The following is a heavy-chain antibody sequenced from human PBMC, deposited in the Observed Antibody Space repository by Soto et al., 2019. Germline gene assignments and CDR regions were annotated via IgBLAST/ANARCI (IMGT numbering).Heavy chain of an antibody. D-gene: IGHD3-22*01. CDR1: GGTISSGDYS. CDR2: IYCSGST. V-gene: IGHV4-30-4*01. Sequence: PSETLSLTCTVSGGTISSGDYSWSWISQPPGKGLKWIGYIYCSGSTYYNPSLKSRVTISVETSKNQFSLKLSSVTAADTAVYYCAREPYYYDSSGYIIGYGMDVWGQGTTVTVSS. CDR3: AREPYYYDSSGYIIGYGMDV. J-gene: IGHJ6*02.